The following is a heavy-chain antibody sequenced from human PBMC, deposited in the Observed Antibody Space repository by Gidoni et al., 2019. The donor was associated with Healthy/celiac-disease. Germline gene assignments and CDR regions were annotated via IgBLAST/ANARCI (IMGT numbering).Heavy chain of an antibody. J-gene: IGHJ5*02. CDR1: GGSISSYY. D-gene: IGHD6-6*01. V-gene: IGHV4-59*08. CDR3: ASQGYSSSPNWFDP. CDR2: IYYGGST. Sequence: QVQLQESGPGLVKPSETLSLTCPVSGGSISSYYWSWIRQPPGKGLEWIGYIYYGGSTNYNPALKSRVTISVDTSKNQCSLKLSSVTAADTAVYYCASQGYSSSPNWFDPGGQGTLVTVSS.